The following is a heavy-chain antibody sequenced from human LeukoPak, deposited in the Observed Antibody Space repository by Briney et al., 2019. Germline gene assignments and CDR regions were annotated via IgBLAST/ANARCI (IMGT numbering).Heavy chain of an antibody. CDR1: GFTFSNYG. J-gene: IGHJ6*03. Sequence: GRSLRLSCAASGFTFSNYGMHWVRQAPGKGLEWLAIMWYDGSIKYYADSAKGRFTISRDNSKNTVFLRMNSLRAEDTAVYYCARGRDGYNYYYYYMDVWGKGTTVTVSS. CDR3: ARGRDGYNYYYYYMDV. D-gene: IGHD5-24*01. V-gene: IGHV3-33*02. CDR2: MWYDGSIK.